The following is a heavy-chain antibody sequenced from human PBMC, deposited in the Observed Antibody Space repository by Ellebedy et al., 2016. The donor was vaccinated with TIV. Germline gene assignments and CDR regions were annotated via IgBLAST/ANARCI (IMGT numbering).Heavy chain of an antibody. CDR3: ARMRGVAGPRWFDP. J-gene: IGHJ5*02. Sequence: MPSETLSLTCLVSGGSFNNDHWRWIRQSPGKGLEWIGYVNQRRTTKYNSSLRSRVTISIDTSKNQFSLTVTSVTAADTAVYFCARMRGVAGPRWFDPWGPGTQVIVSS. V-gene: IGHV4-59*08. CDR2: VNQRRTT. CDR1: GGSFNNDH. D-gene: IGHD6-19*01.